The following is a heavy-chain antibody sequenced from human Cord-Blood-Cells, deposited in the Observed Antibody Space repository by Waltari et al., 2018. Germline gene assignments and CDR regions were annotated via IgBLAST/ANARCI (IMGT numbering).Heavy chain of an antibody. CDR2: RGYDGSNK. CDR1: GFIFSSYG. CDR3: ARRGSSSYYFDY. J-gene: IGHJ4*02. Sequence: QVQLVASGGGVVQPGRSLRLACAASGFIFSSYGMHWVSQAPGKGLEWVAVRGYDGSNKYYADSVKGRFTISRDNSKNTLYLQMNSLRAEDTAVYYCARRGSSSYYFDYWGQGTLVTVSS. V-gene: IGHV3-33*01. D-gene: IGHD6-6*01.